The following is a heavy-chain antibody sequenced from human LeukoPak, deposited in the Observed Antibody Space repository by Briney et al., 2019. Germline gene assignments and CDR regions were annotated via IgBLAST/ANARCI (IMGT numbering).Heavy chain of an antibody. D-gene: IGHD6-19*01. V-gene: IGHV3-33*01. CDR2: IWYDGSNK. CDR1: GFTFSSYG. CDR3: ARRGGWSTFDY. J-gene: IGHJ4*02. Sequence: PGGSLRLSCAASGFTFSSYGMPWVRQAPGKGLEWVAVIWYDGSNKYYADSVKGRFTISRDNSKNTLYLQMNSLRAEDTAVYYCARRGGWSTFDYWGQGTLVTVSS.